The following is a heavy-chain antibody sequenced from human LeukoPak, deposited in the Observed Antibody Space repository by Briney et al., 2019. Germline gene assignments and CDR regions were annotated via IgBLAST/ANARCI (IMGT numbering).Heavy chain of an antibody. V-gene: IGHV3-23*01. CDR3: AASPPQIAVAGDDY. CDR2: ISGSGGST. Sequence: GGSLRLSCAASGFTFSSYAMSWVRQAPGKGLEWVSAISGSGGSTYYADSVKGRFTISRDNSKNTLYLQMNSLGAEDTAVYYCAASPPQIAVAGDDYWGQGTLVTVSS. J-gene: IGHJ4*02. D-gene: IGHD6-19*01. CDR1: GFTFSSYA.